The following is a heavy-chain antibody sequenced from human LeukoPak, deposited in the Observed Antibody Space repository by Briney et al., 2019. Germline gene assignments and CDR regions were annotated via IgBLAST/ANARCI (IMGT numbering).Heavy chain of an antibody. V-gene: IGHV3-48*01. CDR2: ISSSSSTI. CDR3: ARDKWELLRGGKYYFGY. D-gene: IGHD1-26*01. CDR1: GFTFSSYS. J-gene: IGHJ4*02. Sequence: GGSLRLSCAASGFTFSSYSMNWVRQAPGKGLEWVSYISSSSSTIYYADSVKGRFTISRDNAKNSLYLQMNSPRAEDTAVYYCARDKWELLRGGKYYFGYWGQGTLVTVSS.